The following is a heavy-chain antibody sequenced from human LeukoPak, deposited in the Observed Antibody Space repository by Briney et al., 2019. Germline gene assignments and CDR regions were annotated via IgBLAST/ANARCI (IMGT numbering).Heavy chain of an antibody. CDR1: GGSISSGDYY. Sequence: SQTLSLTCTVSGGSISSGDYYWSWIRQPPGKGLEWIGYIYYSGSTYYNPSLKSRVTISVDTSKNQFSLELSSVTAADTAVYYCARDLGYGDYALDYWGQGTLVTVSS. D-gene: IGHD4-17*01. CDR3: ARDLGYGDYALDY. CDR2: IYYSGST. V-gene: IGHV4-30-4*01. J-gene: IGHJ4*02.